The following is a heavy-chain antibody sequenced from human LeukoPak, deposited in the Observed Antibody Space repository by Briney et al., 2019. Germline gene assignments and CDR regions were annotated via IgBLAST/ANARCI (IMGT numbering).Heavy chain of an antibody. Sequence: SSETLSLTCAVYGGSFSGYYWSWIRQPPGKGLEWIGEINHSGSTKYNPSLKSRVTISVDTSKNQFSLKLSSVTAADTAVYYCARAYPHDYDSSGYYSRGYYYYGMDVWGQGTTVTVSS. D-gene: IGHD3-22*01. J-gene: IGHJ6*02. CDR2: INHSGST. CDR1: GGSFSGYY. V-gene: IGHV4-34*01. CDR3: ARAYPHDYDSSGYYSRGYYYYGMDV.